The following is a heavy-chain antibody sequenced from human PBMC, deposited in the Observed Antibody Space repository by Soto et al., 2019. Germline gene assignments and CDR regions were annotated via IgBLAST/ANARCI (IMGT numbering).Heavy chain of an antibody. J-gene: IGHJ4*02. CDR3: AGEVADSGYPSH. V-gene: IGHV4-61*01. Sequence: PSETLSLTCPVSGVSVSSGSYYWNWIRQPPGKGLEWIGYIYYSGSTYYNPSLESRVTISVDTSKNQFSLKLSSVTAADTAMYYCAGEVADSGYPSHWGQGTLVTVSS. CDR1: GVSVSSGSYY. D-gene: IGHD3-22*01. CDR2: IYYSGST.